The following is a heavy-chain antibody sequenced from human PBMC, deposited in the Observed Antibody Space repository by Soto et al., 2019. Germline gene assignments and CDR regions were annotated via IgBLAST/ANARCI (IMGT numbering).Heavy chain of an antibody. CDR2: INQSGTT. CDR3: ARDILTVIGGEIYYYFGRDA. J-gene: IGHJ6*02. V-gene: IGHV4-34*01. CDR1: GGSFREYY. D-gene: IGHD3-10*01. Sequence: VALHQWGAGVFRPSETLFLTCAVNGGSFREYYLSWLRQPPGKGLAWIGEINQSGTTHYNPSLKSRITISIATSKNQFAMNLTSVTAADTATYYCARDILTVIGGEIYYYFGRDAWGQGTTVTVSS.